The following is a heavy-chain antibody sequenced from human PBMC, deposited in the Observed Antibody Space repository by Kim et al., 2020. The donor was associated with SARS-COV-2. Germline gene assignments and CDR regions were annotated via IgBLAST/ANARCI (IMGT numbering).Heavy chain of an antibody. Sequence: SETLSLTCAVYGGSFSGYYWSWIRQPPGKGLEWIGEINHSGSTNYNPSPKSRVTISGDTSTNQFPLKLSSVTAADTAVYYCARGSVYVWGSYRLPAWFDPWGQGTLVTVSS. V-gene: IGHV4-34*01. CDR3: ARGSVYVWGSYRLPAWFDP. CDR1: GGSFSGYY. D-gene: IGHD3-16*02. CDR2: INHSGST. J-gene: IGHJ5*02.